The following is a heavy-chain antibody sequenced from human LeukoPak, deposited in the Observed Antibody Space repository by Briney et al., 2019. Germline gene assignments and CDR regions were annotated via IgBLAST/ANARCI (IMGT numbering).Heavy chain of an antibody. Sequence: ASVKVSCKASGYTFTGYYMHWGRQAPGQGLELMGWINPNSGGTNYAQKFQGRVTMTRDTSISTAYMELSRLRSDDTAVYYCARPRGYSSSDFDYWGQGTLVTVSS. CDR1: GYTFTGYY. J-gene: IGHJ4*02. CDR2: INPNSGGT. CDR3: ARPRGYSSSDFDY. V-gene: IGHV1-2*02. D-gene: IGHD6-6*01.